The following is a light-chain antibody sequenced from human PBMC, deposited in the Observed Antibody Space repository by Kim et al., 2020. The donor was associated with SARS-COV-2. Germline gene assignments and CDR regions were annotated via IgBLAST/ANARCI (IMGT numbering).Light chain of an antibody. CDR3: QVCARSTVV. V-gene: IGLV3-1*01. CDR1: KLGNTF. CDR2: QDK. J-gene: IGLJ2*01. Sequence: SYELTQPPSVSVSPGQTASITCPGDKLGNTFVCWYQQKPGQSPVLVMSQDKKRPSGIPERFSGSHSGNTPTLTISGTQAMDEADYYCQVCARSTVVFGGG.